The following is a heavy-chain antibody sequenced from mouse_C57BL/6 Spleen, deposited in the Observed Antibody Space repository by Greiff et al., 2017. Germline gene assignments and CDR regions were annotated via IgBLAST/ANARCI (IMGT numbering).Heavy chain of an antibody. CDR3: ARGNGNYVRYFDV. J-gene: IGHJ1*03. CDR2: IYPGSGST. V-gene: IGHV1-55*01. Sequence: VKLQQPGAELVKPGASVKMSCKASGYTFTSYWITWVKQRPGQGLEWIGDIYPGSGSTNYNEKFKSKATLTVDTSSSTAYMQLSSLTSEDSAVYYCARGNGNYVRYFDVWGTGTTVTVSS. CDR1: GYTFTSYW. D-gene: IGHD2-1*01.